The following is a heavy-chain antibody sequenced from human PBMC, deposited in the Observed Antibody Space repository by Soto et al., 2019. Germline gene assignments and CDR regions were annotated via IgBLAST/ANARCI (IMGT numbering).Heavy chain of an antibody. CDR1: GDSVSSYY. J-gene: IGHJ4*02. D-gene: IGHD3-9*01. CDR2: IYYSGST. V-gene: IGHV4-59*02. CDR3: ARSHDILTGFSSPHFDY. Sequence: QVQLQESGPGLVKPSETLSLTCTVSGDSVSSYYWSWIRQPPGKGLEWIGYIYYSGSTNYNPSLKSPVTISVVTSKNQFSLKLSSVTAADTAVYYCARSHDILTGFSSPHFDYWGQGTLVTVSS.